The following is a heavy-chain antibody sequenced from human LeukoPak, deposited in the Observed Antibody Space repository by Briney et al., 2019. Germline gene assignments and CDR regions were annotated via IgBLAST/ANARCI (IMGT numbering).Heavy chain of an antibody. CDR1: SYSFSDYT. J-gene: IGHJ4*02. CDR3: VTQSFDF. CDR2: FNPDTGDT. Sequence: ASVKVSCKTSSYSFSDYTMHWVRQAPREGSERLGWFNPDTGDTFSAQRLQGRVTLTWDTARRTAYMERRNLNVGDTAVFYCVTQSFDFWGEGNLGTVS. D-gene: IGHD2-15*01. V-gene: IGHV1-2*02.